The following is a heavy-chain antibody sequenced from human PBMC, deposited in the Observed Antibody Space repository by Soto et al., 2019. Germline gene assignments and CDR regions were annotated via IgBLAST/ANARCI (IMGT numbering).Heavy chain of an antibody. D-gene: IGHD5-18*01. CDR1: GFTFSNYA. Sequence: PGGSLRLSCAASGFTFSNYAMSWVRQAPGKGLEWVSAISDSGGSTYYADSVKGRFTISRDNSKNTLYLQMNSLRAEDTAVYYCARYAAYYYGMDVRGQGTTVTVSS. V-gene: IGHV3-23*01. J-gene: IGHJ6*02. CDR2: ISDSGGST. CDR3: ARYAAYYYGMDV.